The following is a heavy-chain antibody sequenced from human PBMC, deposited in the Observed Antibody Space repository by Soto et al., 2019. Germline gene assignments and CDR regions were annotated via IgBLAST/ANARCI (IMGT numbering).Heavy chain of an antibody. CDR2: INSDGSST. D-gene: IGHD1-20*01. CDR3: ARVRGHSHGMAFEM. V-gene: IGHV3-74*01. Sequence: GGSLRLSCAASGLTFSTYWMHWVRQAPGKGLVWVSRINSDGSSTTYADSVKGRFTVSRDNAKNTLYLQMNSLRAEDTAVYFCARVRGHSHGMAFEMWGQGTMVTVSS. J-gene: IGHJ3*02. CDR1: GLTFSTYW.